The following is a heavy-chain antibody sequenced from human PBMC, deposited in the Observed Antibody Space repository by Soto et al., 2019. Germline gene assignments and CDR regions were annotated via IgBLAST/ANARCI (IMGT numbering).Heavy chain of an antibody. CDR1: GFTFSSYS. J-gene: IGHJ6*02. V-gene: IGHV3-21*01. CDR2: ISSSSSYI. Sequence: AGGSLRLACSASGFTFSSYSMNWVRQAPGKGLEWVSSISSSSSYIYYADSVKGRFTISRDNAKNSLYLQMNSLRAEDTAVYYCARVVGTMVRGVIITYHYGMAVWGQGTTVTVSS. D-gene: IGHD3-10*01. CDR3: ARVVGTMVRGVIITYHYGMAV.